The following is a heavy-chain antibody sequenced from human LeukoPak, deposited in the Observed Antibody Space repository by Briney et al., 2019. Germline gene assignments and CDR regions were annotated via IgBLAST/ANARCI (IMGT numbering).Heavy chain of an antibody. CDR2: ISSSSSYI. CDR3: ARVTTVTIYYYYYGMDV. CDR1: GFTFSSYS. Sequence: PGGSLRLSCAASGFTFSSYSMNWVRQAPGKGLEWVSSISSSSSYIYYADSVKGRFIISRDNAKNSLYLQMNSLRAEDTAVYYCARVTTVTIYYYYYGMDVWGQGTTVTVSS. D-gene: IGHD4-17*01. J-gene: IGHJ6*02. V-gene: IGHV3-21*01.